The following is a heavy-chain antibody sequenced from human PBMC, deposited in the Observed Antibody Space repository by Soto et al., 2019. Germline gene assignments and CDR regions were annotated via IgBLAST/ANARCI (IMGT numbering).Heavy chain of an antibody. Sequence: AGTLTLTYPVSGFSMSRYFMRWVRQPPGKGLEWIGSIYHSGTTKYNPSLKSRVTLSVETSKNQFSLKLSSVTATDTAVYYRARAGVESIPSFGVVAPYGMDVWGQGTTVTSP. CDR1: GFSMSRYF. V-gene: IGHV4-38-2*02. CDR3: ARAGVESIPSFGVVAPYGMDV. D-gene: IGHD3-3*01. J-gene: IGHJ6*02. CDR2: IYHSGTT.